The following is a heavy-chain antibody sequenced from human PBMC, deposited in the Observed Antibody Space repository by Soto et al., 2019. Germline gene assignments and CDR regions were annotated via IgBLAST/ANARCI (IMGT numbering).Heavy chain of an antibody. V-gene: IGHV4-30-2*01. D-gene: IGHD2-2*01. Sequence: PSETLSLTCAVSGGSISSGGYSWGWIRQPPGKGLEWIGYIYHSGSTYYNPSLKSRATISVDRSKNQFSLKLSSVTAADTAVYYCARDRGYCSSTSCYGPLNWFDPWGQGTLVTVSS. J-gene: IGHJ5*02. CDR2: IYHSGST. CDR3: ARDRGYCSSTSCYGPLNWFDP. CDR1: GGSISSGGYS.